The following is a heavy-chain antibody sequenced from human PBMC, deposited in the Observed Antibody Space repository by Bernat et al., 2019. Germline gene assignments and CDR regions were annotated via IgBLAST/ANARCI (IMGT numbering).Heavy chain of an antibody. J-gene: IGHJ5*02. CDR2: ISGSGDSA. D-gene: IGHD3-3*01. CDR1: GFTFSSYV. CDR3: AKPYYDIWRGYSP. Sequence: EVQVLESGGGLVQPRGSLRLPCAASGFTFSSYVVNWVRQAPGKGLEWVSSISGSGDSAYYADSVKGRLTISRDNSKNTVYLQMNSLRAEDTAVYYCAKPYYDIWRGYSPWGQGSLVTVFS. V-gene: IGHV3-23*01.